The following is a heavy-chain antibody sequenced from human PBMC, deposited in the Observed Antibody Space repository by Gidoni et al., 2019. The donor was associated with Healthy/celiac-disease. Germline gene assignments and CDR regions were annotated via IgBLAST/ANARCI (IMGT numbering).Heavy chain of an antibody. D-gene: IGHD1-1*01. Sequence: EVQLVESGGGLVKPGGSRSLSCAASGFTFSTAWMNWVRQAPGKGLEWVGRIKSKTDGGTTDYAAPVKGRFTISRDDSKNTLYLQMNSLKTEDTAVYYCTTDGTTGTSLVDYYYYYGMDVWGQGTTVTVSS. CDR2: IKSKTDGGTT. V-gene: IGHV3-15*07. J-gene: IGHJ6*02. CDR3: TTDGTTGTSLVDYYYYYGMDV. CDR1: GFTFSTAW.